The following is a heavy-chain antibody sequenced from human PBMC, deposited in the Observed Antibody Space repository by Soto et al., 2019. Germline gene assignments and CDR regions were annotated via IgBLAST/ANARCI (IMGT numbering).Heavy chain of an antibody. D-gene: IGHD2-2*01. V-gene: IGHV3-33*01. Sequence: QVQLVESGGGVVQPGRSLRLSCAASGFTFSSYGMHWVRQAPGKGLEWVAVIWYDGSNKYYADSVKGRFTISRDNSEHPRYLQMNSLRAEDTAVYYCARGEYQLLDDYYYGMDVWGQGSTVTVSS. J-gene: IGHJ6*02. CDR1: GFTFSSYG. CDR3: ARGEYQLLDDYYYGMDV. CDR2: IWYDGSNK.